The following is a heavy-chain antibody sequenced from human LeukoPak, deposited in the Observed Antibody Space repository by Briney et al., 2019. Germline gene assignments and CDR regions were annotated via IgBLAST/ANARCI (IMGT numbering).Heavy chain of an antibody. D-gene: IGHD2-15*01. J-gene: IGHJ6*03. Sequence: GGSLRLSCAASGFTFDNYGMHWVRQAPGKGLEWVAIISYDGSDKYYADSVKGRFTISRDNSKNTLYLQMNSPRAEDTAVYYCARGSLGYCSGGSCYYYYMDVWGKGTTVTVSS. CDR3: ARGSLGYCSGGSCYYYYMDV. V-gene: IGHV3-30*03. CDR1: GFTFDNYG. CDR2: ISYDGSDK.